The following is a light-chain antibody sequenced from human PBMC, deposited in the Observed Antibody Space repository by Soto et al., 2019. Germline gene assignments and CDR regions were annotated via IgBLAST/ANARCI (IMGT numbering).Light chain of an antibody. CDR1: QGIRND. V-gene: IGKV1-17*01. CDR3: QQLNSYPRT. J-gene: IGKJ1*01. Sequence: LQSTHSPSAQSGSVGDRVTITCRASQGIRNDLGWYQQKPGKAPKRLIYAASTLQSGVPSRFSGGGSGTEFTLTINSLQPEDFATYYCQQLNSYPRTAGQGTKVDIK. CDR2: AAS.